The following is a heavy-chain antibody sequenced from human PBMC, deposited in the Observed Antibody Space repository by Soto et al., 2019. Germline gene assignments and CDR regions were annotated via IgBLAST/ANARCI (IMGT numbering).Heavy chain of an antibody. Sequence: SETLSLTCTVSGGSFNNYYWIRVRQPPGKGLEWLGYIYHTGIADYHPSLKSRLTISIDTSENQFSLKMTSVTTADTAVYYCARVRPNSDFLSGYSFDFWGRGTLVTVSS. CDR1: GGSFNNYY. CDR3: ARVRPNSDFLSGYSFDF. J-gene: IGHJ5*01. CDR2: IYHTGIA. V-gene: IGHV4-59*01. D-gene: IGHD3-3*01.